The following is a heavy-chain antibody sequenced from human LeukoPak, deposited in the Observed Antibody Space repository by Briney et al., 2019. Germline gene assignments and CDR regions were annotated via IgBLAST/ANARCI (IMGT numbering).Heavy chain of an antibody. V-gene: IGHV4-34*01. Sequence: PETLSLTCAVYGGSFSGYYWSWIRQPPGKGLEWIGEINHSGSTNYNPSLKSRVTISVDTSKNQFSLKLSSVTAADTAVYYCARTDGYNYWWYFDLWGRGTLVTVSS. CDR1: GGSFSGYY. CDR2: INHSGST. J-gene: IGHJ2*01. D-gene: IGHD5-24*01. CDR3: ARTDGYNYWWYFDL.